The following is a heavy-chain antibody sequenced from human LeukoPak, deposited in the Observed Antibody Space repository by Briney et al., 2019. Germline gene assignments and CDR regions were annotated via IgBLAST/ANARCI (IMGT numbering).Heavy chain of an antibody. CDR3: ASPGDSSGYYWYYFDY. J-gene: IGHJ4*02. D-gene: IGHD3-22*01. CDR1: GGTFSSYA. V-gene: IGHV1-69*13. Sequence: SVRVSCKASGGTFSSYAISWVRQAPGQGLEWMGGIIPIFGTANYAQKFQGRVTITADESTSTAYMELSSLRSENTAVYYCASPGDSSGYYWYYFDYWGQGTLVTVSS. CDR2: IIPIFGTA.